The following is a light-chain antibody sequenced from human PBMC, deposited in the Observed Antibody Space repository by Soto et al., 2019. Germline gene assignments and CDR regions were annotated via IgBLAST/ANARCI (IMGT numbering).Light chain of an antibody. CDR2: DAS. CDR1: QSISSW. CDR3: QQYNSPHT. J-gene: IGKJ5*01. V-gene: IGKV1-5*01. Sequence: DIQITQSPSTLSASVGDRVTITCRASQSISSWLAWYQQKPGKAPKLLIYDASSLESGVPSRLSGSGSGTEFTLPIRSLQPDDFATYYCQQYNSPHTFGQGTRLEIK.